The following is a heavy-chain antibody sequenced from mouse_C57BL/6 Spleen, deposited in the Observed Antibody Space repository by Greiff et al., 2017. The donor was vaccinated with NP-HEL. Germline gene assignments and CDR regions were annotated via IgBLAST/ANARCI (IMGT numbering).Heavy chain of an antibody. CDR3: ARDYGSSYEGDY. D-gene: IGHD1-1*01. V-gene: IGHV1-59*01. Sequence: VKLQQPGAELVRPGTSVKLSCKASGYTFTSYWMHWVKQRPGQGLEWIGVIDPSDSYTNYNQKFKGKATLTVDTSSSTAYMQLSSLTSEDSAVYYCARDYGSSYEGDYWGQGTTLTVSS. CDR1: GYTFTSYW. J-gene: IGHJ2*01. CDR2: IDPSDSYT.